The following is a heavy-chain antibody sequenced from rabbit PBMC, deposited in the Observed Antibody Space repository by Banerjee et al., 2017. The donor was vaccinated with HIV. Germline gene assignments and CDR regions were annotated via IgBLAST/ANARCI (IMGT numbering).Heavy chain of an antibody. CDR2: IYTSSGST. V-gene: IGHV1S40*01. CDR1: GFSFSSRYY. D-gene: IGHD1-1*01. Sequence: QSLQESGGGLFQPGGSLALTCTASGFSFSSRYYMCWVRQAPGKGLELIACIYTSSGSTHYASWAKGRFTISKTSSTTVTLQMTSLTAADTATHFCARASGSSSGYFGFNLWGQGTLVTVS. J-gene: IGHJ4*01. CDR3: ARASGSSSGYFGFNL.